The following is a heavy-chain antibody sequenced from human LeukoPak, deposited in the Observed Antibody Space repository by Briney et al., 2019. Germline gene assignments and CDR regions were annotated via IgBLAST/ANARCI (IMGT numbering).Heavy chain of an antibody. D-gene: IGHD2-15*01. J-gene: IGHJ6*02. CDR1: GYTLTELS. CDR3: AKAQEGFYGMDV. V-gene: IGHV1-24*01. CDR2: FDPEDGET. Sequence: ASVKVSCKVSGYTLTELSMHWVRQAPGKGLEWMGGFDPEDGETIYAQKFQGRVTMTEDTSTDTAYMELSSLRSEDTAVYYCAKAQEGFYGMDVWGQGTTVTVSS.